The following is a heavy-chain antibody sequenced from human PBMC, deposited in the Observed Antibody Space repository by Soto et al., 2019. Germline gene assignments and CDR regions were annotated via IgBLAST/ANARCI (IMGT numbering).Heavy chain of an antibody. Sequence: PEETLSLTCTVSGGSMNSSHWSWIRQPAGKGLEWIGNIHHSGSTNYNPSLKSRGTMSVDTSKNQFSLKLSSVTAADTAVYYCAGIPYCGGDCYSDYFDDWGQGTLVTGSS. V-gene: IGHV4-59*04. J-gene: IGHJ4*02. D-gene: IGHD2-21*02. CDR3: AGIPYCGGDCYSDYFDD. CDR2: IHHSGST. CDR1: GGSMNSSH.